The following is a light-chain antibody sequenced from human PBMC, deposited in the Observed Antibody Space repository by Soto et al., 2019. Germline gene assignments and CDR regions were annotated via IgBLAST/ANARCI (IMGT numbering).Light chain of an antibody. CDR3: QQYDKSPRT. CDR2: GAS. CDR1: QSVNSNY. V-gene: IGKV3-20*01. Sequence: EIVLTQSPGTLSLSPGERATLSCRASQSVNSNYLAWYQQKPGQGPRLLMYGASSRATGIPDRFSGSGSGTDFTLTISRLEPEDFAVYYCQQYDKSPRTFGQGNKVEIK. J-gene: IGKJ1*01.